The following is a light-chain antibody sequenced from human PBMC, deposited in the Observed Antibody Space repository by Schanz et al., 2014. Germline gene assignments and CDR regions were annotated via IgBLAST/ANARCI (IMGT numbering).Light chain of an antibody. J-gene: IGKJ1*01. CDR2: GAF. CDR3: QQYGSSPT. V-gene: IGKV3-20*01. CDR1: QSVSSY. Sequence: VLTQSPATLSVSPGERATLSCRASQSVSSYLAWYQQKPGQAPRLLIYGAFIRAAGIPDRFTGGGSGTDFTLTISRLEPEDFAIYYCQQYGSSPTFGQGTKVEIK.